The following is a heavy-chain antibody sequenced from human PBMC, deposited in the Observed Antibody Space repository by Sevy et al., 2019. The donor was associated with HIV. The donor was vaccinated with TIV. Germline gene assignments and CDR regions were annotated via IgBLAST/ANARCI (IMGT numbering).Heavy chain of an antibody. Sequence: SETLSLTCTVSGGSISSGDYYWSWIRQPPGKGLEWIGYTYYSGSTYYNPSLKSRVTISVDTSKNQFSLKLSSVTAADTAVYYCARDLRQSSRYYYYGMDVWGQGTTVTVSS. CDR1: GGSISSGDYY. V-gene: IGHV4-30-4*01. CDR2: TYYSGST. D-gene: IGHD6-19*01. CDR3: ARDLRQSSRYYYYGMDV. J-gene: IGHJ6*02.